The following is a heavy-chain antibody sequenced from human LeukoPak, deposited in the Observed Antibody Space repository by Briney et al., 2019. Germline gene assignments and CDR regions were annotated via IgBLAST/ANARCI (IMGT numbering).Heavy chain of an antibody. CDR2: IHYTGRT. D-gene: IGHD3-3*01. CDR1: GGSISSYY. CDR3: AGEGGFYRPLDY. Sequence: SETLSLTCTVSGGSISSYYWSWIRQPPGKGLEWIGYIHYTGRTNYNPSLKRRVTISVDTSKNQFSLRLSSVTAADTAVYYCAGEGGFYRPLDYSGQGTLVTVSS. V-gene: IGHV4-59*12. J-gene: IGHJ4*02.